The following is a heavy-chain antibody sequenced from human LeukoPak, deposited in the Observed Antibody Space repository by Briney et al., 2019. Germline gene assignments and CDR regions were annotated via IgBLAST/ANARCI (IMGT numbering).Heavy chain of an antibody. J-gene: IGHJ4*02. D-gene: IGHD5-18*01. CDR1: GGYISTYY. CDR2: IYKSGNT. Sequence: SETLSLTCTVSGGYISTYYWSWIRQPPGKGLEWIGNIYKSGNTNYNPSLKSRVTISADTSKNQFSLPLGSVSATDTAVYYCVSPRGFSYGYFDYWGQGSLVTVSS. V-gene: IGHV4-4*08. CDR3: VSPRGFSYGYFDY.